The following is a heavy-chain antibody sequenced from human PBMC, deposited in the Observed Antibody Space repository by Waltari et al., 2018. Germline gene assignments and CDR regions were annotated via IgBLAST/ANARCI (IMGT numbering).Heavy chain of an antibody. CDR3: GKDQENDPSCEVT. V-gene: IGHV3-23*01. CDR2: ISASGGGS. CDR1: GFTFTNYA. Sequence: EVQLLESGGDLVQPGGSLRLSCAASGFTFTNYAMIWVRQVPGKGVEWVSSISASGGGSYYADSVKGRLTISRDNSRGTLSLQMNSLTAEDTAVYYCGKDQENDPSCEVTWGQGTLVTVSS. J-gene: IGHJ5*02.